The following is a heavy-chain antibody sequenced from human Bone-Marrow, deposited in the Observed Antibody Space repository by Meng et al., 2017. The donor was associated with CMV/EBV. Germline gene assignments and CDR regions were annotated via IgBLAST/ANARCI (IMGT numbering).Heavy chain of an antibody. CDR3: AREVSSAFDI. Sequence: LSCAASGFTFSDFAMSWVRQAPGGGLEWVSSITGNGGSTYYADSVRGRLTISRDKSKNTLYLQMNSLRGEDTAVYFCAREVSSAFDIWGQGTMVTVSS. CDR2: ITGNGGST. J-gene: IGHJ3*02. CDR1: GFTFSDFA. V-gene: IGHV3-23*01.